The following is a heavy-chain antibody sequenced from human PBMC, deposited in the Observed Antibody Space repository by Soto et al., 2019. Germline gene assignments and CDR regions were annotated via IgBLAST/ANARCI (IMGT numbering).Heavy chain of an antibody. CDR1: GFTFGDYW. J-gene: IGHJ4*02. Sequence: GVTLRHSCAASGFTFGDYWMSWGRQAPGKGLERVAHIKKDGSDEDYVDSVTGRFTVSRDKTKNSLYLQMNSLRAEDPAVYYCATLGCGYYTGLYFDYWGQGTLVDVSS. CDR3: ATLGCGYYTGLYFDY. V-gene: IGHV3-7*03. CDR2: IKKDGSDE. D-gene: IGHD3-3*01.